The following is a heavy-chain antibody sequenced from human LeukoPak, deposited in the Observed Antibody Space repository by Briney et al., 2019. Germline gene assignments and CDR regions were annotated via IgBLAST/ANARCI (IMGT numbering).Heavy chain of an antibody. J-gene: IGHJ4*02. CDR2: INPNSGGT. Sequence: ASVKVSCKATGYTFTGYYMHWVRQAPGQGLEWMGWINPNSGGTNYAQKFQGRDTMTRDTSISTAYMELSRLRSDDTAVYYCARDGRYSSSWTEPNYWGQGTLVTVSS. CDR1: GYTFTGYY. D-gene: IGHD6-13*01. V-gene: IGHV1-2*02. CDR3: ARDGRYSSSWTEPNY.